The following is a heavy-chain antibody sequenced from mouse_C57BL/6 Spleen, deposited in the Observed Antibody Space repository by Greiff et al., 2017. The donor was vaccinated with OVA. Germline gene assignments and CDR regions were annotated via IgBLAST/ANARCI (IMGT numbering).Heavy chain of an antibody. Sequence: ESGPGLVKPSQSLSLTCSVTGYSITSGYYWNWIRQFPGNKLEWMGYISYDGSNNYNPSLKNRISITRDTSKNQFFLKLNSVTTEDTATYYCASSTVVAPNWYFDVWGTGTTVTVSS. V-gene: IGHV3-6*01. J-gene: IGHJ1*03. D-gene: IGHD1-1*01. CDR3: ASSTVVAPNWYFDV. CDR2: ISYDGSN. CDR1: GYSITSGYY.